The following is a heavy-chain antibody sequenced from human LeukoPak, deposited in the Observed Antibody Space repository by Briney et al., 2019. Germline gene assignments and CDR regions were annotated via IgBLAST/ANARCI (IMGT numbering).Heavy chain of an antibody. D-gene: IGHD6-13*01. V-gene: IGHV1-2*02. CDR1: GYTFTSYD. J-gene: IGHJ5*02. Sequence: ASVKVSCKASGYTFTSYDINWVRQATGQGLEWMGWINPNSGVTMYAQNFQGRVTMTRDTSISTAYMDLSRLRSDDTAVYYCARGGDSSSWYGWFDPWGQGTLVTVSS. CDR2: INPNSGVT. CDR3: ARGGDSSSWYGWFDP.